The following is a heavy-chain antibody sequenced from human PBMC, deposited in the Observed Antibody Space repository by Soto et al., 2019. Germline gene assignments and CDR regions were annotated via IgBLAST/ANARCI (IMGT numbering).Heavy chain of an antibody. D-gene: IGHD3-22*01. Sequence: GGSLRLSCAASGFTFISYAMIWVRQAPGKGLEWVSAISGSGGSTHYADSVKGRFTISRDNPKNTLYLQVDSLRAEDTAVYYCARDPDSYSSGYYYSSGMDLWGQGTTVTVSS. CDR3: ARDPDSYSSGYYYSSGMDL. CDR2: ISGSGGST. V-gene: IGHV3-23*01. J-gene: IGHJ6*02. CDR1: GFTFISYA.